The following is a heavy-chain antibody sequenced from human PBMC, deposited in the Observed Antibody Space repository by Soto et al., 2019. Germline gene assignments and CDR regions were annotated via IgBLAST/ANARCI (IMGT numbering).Heavy chain of an antibody. Sequence: QVQLVQSGAEVKKPGSSVKVSCKASGGTFSSYAISWVRQAPGQGLEWMGGIIPISGTANSAQKFQGRVTITADESTSTVYMELSSMRSEDTAVYFCARSQGSSTSLEIYYYYYSGMDVWGQGTTVTVSS. CDR1: GGTFSSYA. D-gene: IGHD2-2*01. CDR3: ARSQGSSTSLEIYYYYYSGMDV. V-gene: IGHV1-69*01. CDR2: IIPISGTA. J-gene: IGHJ6*02.